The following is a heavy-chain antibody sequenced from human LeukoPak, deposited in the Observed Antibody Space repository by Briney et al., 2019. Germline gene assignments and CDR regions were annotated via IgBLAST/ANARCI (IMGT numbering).Heavy chain of an antibody. V-gene: IGHV4-31*03. CDR2: IYYSGST. CDR1: GGSISSGGYY. J-gene: IGHJ4*02. Sequence: SETLSLTCTVSGGSISSGGYYWSWIRQHPGKGLEWIGYIYYSGSTYYNPSLKSRVTISVDTSKNQFSLKLSSVTAADTAVYYCARDNVALSYFDYWGQGTLVTVSS. CDR3: ARDNVALSYFDY. D-gene: IGHD2-15*01.